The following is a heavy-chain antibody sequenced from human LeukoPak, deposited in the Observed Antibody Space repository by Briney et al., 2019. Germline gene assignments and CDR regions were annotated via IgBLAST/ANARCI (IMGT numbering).Heavy chain of an antibody. V-gene: IGHV3-7*01. J-gene: IGHJ4*02. Sequence: GGSLRLSCAASGFTFSSHSMGWVRQAPGKGLECVATIGLDGAQKDFVDSVKGRFTLSRGNAKNSLFLEMNRVRVEDTAVYYCARWRGLQSEFDCWGQGTLVTVSS. CDR1: GFTFSSHS. CDR2: IGLDGAQK. D-gene: IGHD5-24*01. CDR3: ARWRGLQSEFDC.